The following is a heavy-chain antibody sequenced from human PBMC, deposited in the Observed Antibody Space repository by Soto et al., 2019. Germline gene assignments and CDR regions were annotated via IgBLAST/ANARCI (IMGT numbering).Heavy chain of an antibody. CDR1: GGSISGSSYY. Sequence: SETLSLTCTVSGGSISGSSYYWGWIRQPPGKGLEWIGSIFYSGSTYYNPSLKSRVTLSVDTSKNQFSLKLTSVTAADTAVYYCAGLGGAVADKYFYYGMDVWGQGTTVTVSS. D-gene: IGHD6-19*01. V-gene: IGHV4-39*01. CDR3: AGLGGAVADKYFYYGMDV. J-gene: IGHJ6*02. CDR2: IFYSGST.